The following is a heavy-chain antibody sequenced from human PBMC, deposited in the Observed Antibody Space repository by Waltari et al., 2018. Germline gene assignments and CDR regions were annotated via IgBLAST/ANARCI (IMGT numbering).Heavy chain of an antibody. CDR1: GYTFTGYY. Sequence: QVQLVQSGAEVKKPGASVKVSCKASGYTFTGYYMHWVRQAPGQGLEWMGWIKPTSGGTNYAQKFQGRVTMTRDTAISTAYMELSRLRSDDTAVYYCARDRLPRPAYYYYGMDVWGQGTTVTVSS. V-gene: IGHV1-2*02. CDR2: IKPTSGGT. J-gene: IGHJ6*02. CDR3: ARDRLPRPAYYYYGMDV.